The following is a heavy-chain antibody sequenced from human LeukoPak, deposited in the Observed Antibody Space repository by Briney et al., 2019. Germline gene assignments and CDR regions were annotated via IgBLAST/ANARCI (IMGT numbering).Heavy chain of an antibody. D-gene: IGHD3-22*01. Sequence: PSETLSLTCTVSGGSISSYYWSWIRQPPGKGLEWIGYIYYSGTTNYNPSLKSRVTISVDTSKNQFSLKLSSVTAADTAVYYCARHSVDDSNGYGPHSRPEFDYWGQGTLVTVSS. V-gene: IGHV4-59*08. CDR3: ARHSVDDSNGYGPHSRPEFDY. J-gene: IGHJ4*02. CDR1: GGSISSYY. CDR2: IYYSGTT.